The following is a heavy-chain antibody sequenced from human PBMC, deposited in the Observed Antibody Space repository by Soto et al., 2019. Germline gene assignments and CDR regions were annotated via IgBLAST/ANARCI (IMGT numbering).Heavy chain of an antibody. V-gene: IGHV4-30-2*01. Sequence: QLQLQESGSGLVKPSQTLSLTCAVSGGSISSGGYSWSWIRQPPGKGLEWIGYIYHSGSTYYNPSLXXRVTIXVXRSXXXFSLKLSSVTAADXAVYYCARVPDRWGQGTLVTVSS. J-gene: IGHJ5*02. CDR3: ARVPDR. D-gene: IGHD2-2*01. CDR1: GGSISSGGYS. CDR2: IYHSGST.